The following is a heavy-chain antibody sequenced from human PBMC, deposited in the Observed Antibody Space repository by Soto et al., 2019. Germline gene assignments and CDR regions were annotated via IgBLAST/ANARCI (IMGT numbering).Heavy chain of an antibody. D-gene: IGHD2-2*02. Sequence: ASVKVSCKASGYTFTSYDINWVRQATGQGLEGMGWMNPNSGNTGYAQKFQGRVTMTRNTSISTAYMELSSLRSEDNAVYYCARSSRNYCSSTSCYTVYSYYGMDVWGQGTTVTVSS. CDR2: MNPNSGNT. J-gene: IGHJ6*02. CDR3: ARSSRNYCSSTSCYTVYSYYGMDV. CDR1: GYTFTSYD. V-gene: IGHV1-8*01.